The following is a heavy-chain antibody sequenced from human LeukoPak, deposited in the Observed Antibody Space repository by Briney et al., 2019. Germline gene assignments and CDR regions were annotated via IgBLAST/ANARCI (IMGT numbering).Heavy chain of an antibody. Sequence: PSETLSLTCAVYVGSFSGYYWSWIRQPPGKGLEWIGEINPSGSTNYNPSLKSRVSISVVTSKNQFSLKLSSVTAADTAVYYCARQREGYFDLWGRGTRVTVSS. J-gene: IGHJ2*01. V-gene: IGHV4-34*01. CDR1: VGSFSGYY. CDR2: INPSGST. CDR3: ARQREGYFDL.